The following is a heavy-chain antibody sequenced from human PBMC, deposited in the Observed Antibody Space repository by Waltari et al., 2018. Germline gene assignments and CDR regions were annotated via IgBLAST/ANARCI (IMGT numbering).Heavy chain of an antibody. V-gene: IGHV1-69*09. CDR2: IIPILGIA. CDR1: GGTLSSDA. Sequence: QVQLVQSGAEVKKPGSSVKVSCKASGGTLSSDAISWVRQAPGQGLEWMGRIIPILGIANYAQKFQGRVTITADKSTSTAYMELSSLRSEDTAVYYCARGPTRHYYYYGMDVWGQGTTVTVSS. J-gene: IGHJ6*02. CDR3: ARGPTRHYYYYGMDV. D-gene: IGHD4-17*01.